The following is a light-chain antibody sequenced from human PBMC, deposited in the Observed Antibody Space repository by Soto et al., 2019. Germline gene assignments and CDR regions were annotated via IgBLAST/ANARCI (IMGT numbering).Light chain of an antibody. V-gene: IGKV3-20*01. CDR2: GAS. CDR3: QQYGSSPIT. J-gene: IGKJ5*01. CDR1: QSVSSNY. Sequence: EIVLTQSPGTLSLSPGERVTLSCRASQSVSSNYLAWYQQKPGQAPRLLIYGASSRATGIPDRFSGSGSGTDFTLTISILEPEDFPVYYCQQYGSSPITFGQGTRLEMK.